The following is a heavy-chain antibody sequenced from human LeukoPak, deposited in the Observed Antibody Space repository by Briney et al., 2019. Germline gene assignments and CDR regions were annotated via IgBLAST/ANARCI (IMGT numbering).Heavy chain of an antibody. V-gene: IGHV1-24*01. Sequence: ASVKVSCKVSGYSPTELSMHWVRQAPGKGLEWMGGFYPEDGERKYAQKFQGRVTMTEDTSTDTAHMELSSLRSEDTAVYYCAADGGELLTYWGQGTSVTVSS. CDR2: FYPEDGER. CDR1: GYSPTELS. D-gene: IGHD1-26*01. CDR3: AADGGELLTY. J-gene: IGHJ4*02.